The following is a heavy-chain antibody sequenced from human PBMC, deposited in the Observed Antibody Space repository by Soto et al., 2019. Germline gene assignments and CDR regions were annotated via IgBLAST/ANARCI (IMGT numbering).Heavy chain of an antibody. J-gene: IGHJ4*02. D-gene: IGHD3-22*01. CDR1: GYTFTNYA. CDR2: VNAGNGNR. Sequence: QVHLVQSGAEVKQPGASVKVSCKASGYTFTNYAIHWVRQAPGQGLEWMGWVNAGNGNRKFSQKFQGRVTVTRDTSASTVYMELTSLRSEDTAVYYCARDDYDSSGFDYWGQGTLVTVSS. CDR3: ARDDYDSSGFDY. V-gene: IGHV1-3*01.